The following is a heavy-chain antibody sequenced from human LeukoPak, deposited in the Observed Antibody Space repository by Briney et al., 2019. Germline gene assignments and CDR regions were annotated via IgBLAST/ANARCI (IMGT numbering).Heavy chain of an antibody. J-gene: IGHJ4*02. Sequence: SETLSLTCTVSGGSISSSSYYWGWIRQPPGKGLEWIGSIYYSGSTYYNPSLKSRVTMSVDTSKNQFSLKLSSVTAADTAVYYCARVSSWSEDYFDYWGQGTLVTVSS. V-gene: IGHV4-39*07. CDR1: GGSISSSSYY. D-gene: IGHD6-13*01. CDR3: ARVSSWSEDYFDY. CDR2: IYYSGST.